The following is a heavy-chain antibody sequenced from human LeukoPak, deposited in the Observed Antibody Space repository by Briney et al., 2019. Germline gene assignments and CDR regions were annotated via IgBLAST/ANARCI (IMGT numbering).Heavy chain of an antibody. V-gene: IGHV1-2*02. D-gene: IGHD1-26*01. Sequence: ASVKVSFKASGYTFTVYYMHCVRQAPGQGLEWMGWINPNSGGTNYAQKFQGRVTMTRDTSISTAYMELSSLRSEDTAVYYCASVKWELRGIEYYYGMDVWGQGTTVTVSS. CDR1: GYTFTVYY. CDR3: ASVKWELRGIEYYYGMDV. J-gene: IGHJ6*02. CDR2: INPNSGGT.